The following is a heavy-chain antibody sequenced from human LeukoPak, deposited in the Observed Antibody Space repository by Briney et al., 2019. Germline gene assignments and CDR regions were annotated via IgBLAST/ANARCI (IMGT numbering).Heavy chain of an antibody. J-gene: IGHJ1*01. CDR2: ISTYNGNT. Sequence: AASVKVSCKTSGYTFTSYDINWLRQAPAQGLEWMGGISTYNGNTNYAQKLQGRVTMTTDTSTSTAYMALRSLRSDDTAVYYCARVENSGSLAEYFQHWGQGTLVTVSS. CDR1: GYTFTSYD. V-gene: IGHV1-18*01. D-gene: IGHD1-26*01. CDR3: ARVENSGSLAEYFQH.